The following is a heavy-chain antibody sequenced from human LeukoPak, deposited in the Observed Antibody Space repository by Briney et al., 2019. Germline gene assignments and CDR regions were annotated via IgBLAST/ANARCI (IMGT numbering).Heavy chain of an antibody. D-gene: IGHD3-22*01. CDR3: ARYDSGSFYRNFDY. CDR2: IYYSGST. CDR1: SGSISSSSYY. J-gene: IGHJ4*02. V-gene: IGHV4-39*01. Sequence: SETLSLTCTVSSGSISSSSYYWGWIRQPPGKGLEWIGNIYYSGSTYYNPSLKSRVTISVDTSQSQFSLRLSSVTAADTAVYYCARYDSGSFYRNFDYWGQGTLVTVSS.